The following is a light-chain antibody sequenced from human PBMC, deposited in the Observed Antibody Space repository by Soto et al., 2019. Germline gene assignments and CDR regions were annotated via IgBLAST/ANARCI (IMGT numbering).Light chain of an antibody. CDR1: SSDVGGYNY. V-gene: IGLV2-14*01. Sequence: QPVLTQPASVSGSPGQSITISCTGTSSDVGGYNYVSWYQLHPGKAPKLIIYEVSNRPSGVSNRFSGSKSGNTASLTISGLQAEDEADYYCSSYTSSTAYVFGTGTKLTVL. J-gene: IGLJ1*01. CDR2: EVS. CDR3: SSYTSSTAYV.